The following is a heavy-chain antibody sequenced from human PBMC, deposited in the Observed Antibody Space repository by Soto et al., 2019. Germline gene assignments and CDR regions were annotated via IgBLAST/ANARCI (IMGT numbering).Heavy chain of an antibody. V-gene: IGHV1-3*04. Sequence: QVQLVQSGAEVKKPGASVKVSCKASGYAFSRFNIHWVRQAPGQRLEWMGGINTGNGNTKVSQKLQGRGTFTRDTSANTAYMELSRLISENTAVYYCARPKDYDDCLDLGGQGTLVTFSS. CDR3: ARPKDYDDCLDL. CDR2: INTGNGNT. D-gene: IGHD3-22*01. J-gene: IGHJ4*02. CDR1: GYAFSRFN.